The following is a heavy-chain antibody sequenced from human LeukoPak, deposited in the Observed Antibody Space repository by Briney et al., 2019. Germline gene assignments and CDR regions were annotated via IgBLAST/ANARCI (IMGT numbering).Heavy chain of an antibody. CDR1: GFTFGSYA. D-gene: IGHD3-22*01. V-gene: IGHV3-23*01. J-gene: IGHJ4*02. CDR2: MSSGYGGT. Sequence: GGSLRLSCAASGFTFGSYAMSWVRQAPRKGLEWVSAMSSGYGGTYYADSVKGRFTIFRDNAKNSLSLQMDSLGAEDTAVYYCAKTYYYDSGPYSPFDYWGQGTPVTVSS. CDR3: AKTYYYDSGPYSPFDY.